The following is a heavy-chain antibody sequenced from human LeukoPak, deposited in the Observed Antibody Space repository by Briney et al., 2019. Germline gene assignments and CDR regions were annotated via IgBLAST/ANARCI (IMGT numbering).Heavy chain of an antibody. D-gene: IGHD2-2*01. CDR1: GFTFSSYA. J-gene: IGHJ4*02. CDR2: ISGSGGST. V-gene: IGHV3-23*01. CDR3: AKDRPPVVPGYCSSTSCYGYPSH. Sequence: PGGSLRLSCAASGFTFSSYAMSWVRQAPGKGLEWVSAISGSGGSTYYADSVKGRFTISRDNSKNTLYLQMNSLRAEDTAVYYCAKDRPPVVPGYCSSTSCYGYPSHWGQGTLVTVSS.